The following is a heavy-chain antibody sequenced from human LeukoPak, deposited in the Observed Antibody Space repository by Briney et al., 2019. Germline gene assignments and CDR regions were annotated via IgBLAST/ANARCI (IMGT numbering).Heavy chain of an antibody. V-gene: IGHV3-23*01. J-gene: IGHJ5*02. CDR2: ITGGGTST. D-gene: IGHD2-8*01. Sequence: PGGSLRLSCAASGFTFSSYGMRWVRQAPGKGREWVSAITGGGTSTFYADFVKGRSTISRDNSKNTLYLQVNRLRAEDTAVYYCVPYCTTATCFGHWGQGTLVTVSS. CDR3: VPYCTTATCFGH. CDR1: GFTFSSYG.